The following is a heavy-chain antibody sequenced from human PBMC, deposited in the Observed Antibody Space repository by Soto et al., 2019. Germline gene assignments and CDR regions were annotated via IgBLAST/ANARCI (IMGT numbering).Heavy chain of an antibody. V-gene: IGHV4-30-4*01. J-gene: IGHJ3*02. D-gene: IGHD3-22*01. Sequence: NPSETLSLTCTVSGGSINSGDYYWSWIRQPPGKGLEWIGYIYYSGSTYHNPSLKSRINISVDTSKNQFSLKLSSVTAADTAVYYCATVPTYYYDRSGYANAFDMRGQGTMVTVSS. CDR3: ATVPTYYYDRSGYANAFDM. CDR2: IYYSGST. CDR1: GGSINSGDYY.